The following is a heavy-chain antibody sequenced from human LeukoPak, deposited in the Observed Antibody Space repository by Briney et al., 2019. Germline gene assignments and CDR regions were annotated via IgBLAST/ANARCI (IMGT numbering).Heavy chain of an antibody. D-gene: IGHD3-22*01. CDR2: ISYDGSNK. J-gene: IGHJ4*02. CDR1: GFTFSSYA. Sequence: PGGSLRLSCAASGFTFSSYAMPWVRQAPGKGLEWVAVISYDGSNKYYADSVKGRFTISRDNSKNTLYLQMNSLRAEDTAVYYCARDIGSSGYRLNYWGQGTLVTVSS. CDR3: ARDIGSSGYRLNY. V-gene: IGHV3-30-3*01.